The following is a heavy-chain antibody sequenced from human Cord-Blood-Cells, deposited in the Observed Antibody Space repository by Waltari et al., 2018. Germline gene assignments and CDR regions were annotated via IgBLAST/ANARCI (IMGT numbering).Heavy chain of an antibody. D-gene: IGHD3-22*01. V-gene: IGHV3-21*01. CDR1: VFTFSSYS. CDR2: ISSSSSYI. CDR3: ARDLYYDSSGYHNWFDP. Sequence: EVQLVESAVGLVKPGGSLRLSCAASVFTFSSYSMNSVRQAPGRGVEWVQSISSSSSYISYADSVKGRFTISRDNAKNSLYLQMNSLRAEDTAVYYCARDLYYDSSGYHNWFDPWGQGTLVTVSS. J-gene: IGHJ5*02.